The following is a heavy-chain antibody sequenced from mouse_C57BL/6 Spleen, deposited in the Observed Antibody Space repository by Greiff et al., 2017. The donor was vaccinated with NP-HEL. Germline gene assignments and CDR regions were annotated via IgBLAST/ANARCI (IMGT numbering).Heavy chain of an antibody. CDR1: GYTFTSYW. Sequence: QVQLQQPGAELVRPGTSVKLSCKASGYTFTSYWMHWVKQRPGQGLEWIGVIDPSDSYTNYNQKFKGKATLTVDTSSSTAYMQLSSLTSEDSAVYYCARLLRGYFDYWGQGTTLTVSS. V-gene: IGHV1-59*01. CDR2: IDPSDSYT. J-gene: IGHJ2*01. CDR3: ARLLRGYFDY. D-gene: IGHD1-1*01.